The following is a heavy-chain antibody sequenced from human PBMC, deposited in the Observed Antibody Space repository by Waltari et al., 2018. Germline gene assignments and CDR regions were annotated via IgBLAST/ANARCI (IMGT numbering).Heavy chain of an antibody. CDR2: IDGSTDNT. Sequence: EVQLLESGGGLVQPGGSLRLACAASGFAVRRNAMTWVRQARGEGVGWGSGIDGSTDNTHYADSLKGRFTISRDNSKNTLYLQMSSLRAEDTAIYYCAKDVFRWAFDRWGQGTLVTVSS. CDR1: GFAVRRNA. D-gene: IGHD3-16*01. CDR3: AKDVFRWAFDR. J-gene: IGHJ4*02. V-gene: IGHV3-23*01.